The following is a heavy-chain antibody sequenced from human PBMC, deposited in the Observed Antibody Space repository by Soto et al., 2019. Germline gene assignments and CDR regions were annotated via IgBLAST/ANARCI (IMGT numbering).Heavy chain of an antibody. CDR2: ISGSGGST. V-gene: IGHV3-23*01. CDR3: ALKLNPGIAAAGGSFDI. Sequence: HPGGSLRLSCAASGFTFSSYAMSWVRQAPGKGLEWVSAISGSGGSTYYADSVKGRFTISRDNSKNTLYLQMNSLRAEDTAVYYCALKLNPGIAAAGGSFDIWGQGTMVTVSS. J-gene: IGHJ3*02. D-gene: IGHD6-13*01. CDR1: GFTFSSYA.